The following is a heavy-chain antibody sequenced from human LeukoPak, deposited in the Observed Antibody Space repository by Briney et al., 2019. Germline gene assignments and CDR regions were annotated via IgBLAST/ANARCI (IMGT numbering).Heavy chain of an antibody. V-gene: IGHV4-59*08. CDR3: ARLHADTTMTPYYYYIYV. CDR1: GGSITGYY. Sequence: SETLSLTCTVSGGSITGYYWSWIRQPPGKGLEWIGYIYYSGSTNYNPSLKSRVTISVDTSKNQFSPKLTSVTAADTAVYYCARLHADTTMTPYYYYIYVWGKGTTVTVSS. D-gene: IGHD5-18*01. J-gene: IGHJ6*03. CDR2: IYYSGST.